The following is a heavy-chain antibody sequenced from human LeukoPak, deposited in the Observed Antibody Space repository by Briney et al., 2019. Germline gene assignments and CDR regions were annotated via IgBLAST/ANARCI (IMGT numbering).Heavy chain of an antibody. CDR2: IYYSGST. CDR1: GGSISSYW. Sequence: PSETLSLTCTVSGGSISSYWWSWIRQPPGKGLEWIGYIYYSGSTNYNPSLKSRVTISVDTSKNQFSLKLSSVTAADTAVYYCARGRSHDILTVYYYGMDVWGQGTTVTVSS. V-gene: IGHV4-59*01. CDR3: ARGRSHDILTVYYYGMDV. J-gene: IGHJ6*02. D-gene: IGHD3-9*01.